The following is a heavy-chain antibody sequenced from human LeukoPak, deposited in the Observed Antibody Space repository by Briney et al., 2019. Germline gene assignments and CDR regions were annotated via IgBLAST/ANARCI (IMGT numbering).Heavy chain of an antibody. CDR2: ISYDGSNK. CDR3: GRDPYGSGSYYFDY. CDR1: EFTFSNFW. D-gene: IGHD3-10*01. Sequence: GGSLRLSCSAAEFTFSNFWMSWVRQAPGKGREWVAVISYDGSNKYYADSVESRFTISRDNSKNTLYLQMSSLRAEDTAVYYCGRDPYGSGSYYFDYWGQGTLVTVSS. J-gene: IGHJ4*02. V-gene: IGHV3-30-3*01.